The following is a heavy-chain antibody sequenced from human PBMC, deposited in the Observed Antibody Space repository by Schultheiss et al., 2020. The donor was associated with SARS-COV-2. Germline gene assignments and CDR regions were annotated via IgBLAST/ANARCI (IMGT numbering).Heavy chain of an antibody. V-gene: IGHV3-23*03. CDR2: IYSGGST. D-gene: IGHD4-23*01. Sequence: GGSLRLSCAASGFTFSSYAMSWVRQAPGKGLEWVSVIYSGGSTYYADSVKGRFTISRDNSKNTLYLQMNSLRAEDTAVYYCAKDGNWESSPYYFDYWGQGTLVTVSS. CDR3: AKDGNWESSPYYFDY. CDR1: GFTFSSYA. J-gene: IGHJ4*02.